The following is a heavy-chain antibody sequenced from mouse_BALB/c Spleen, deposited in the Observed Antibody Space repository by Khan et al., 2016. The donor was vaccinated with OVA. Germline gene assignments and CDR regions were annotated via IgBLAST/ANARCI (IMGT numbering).Heavy chain of an antibody. CDR2: IYPGGYFT. CDR1: GYTFTNYW. CDR3: AWWATWYLDG. Sequence: QVQLQQSGGEVVRPGTSVKISCKASGYTFTNYWLGWVRQRPGHGLEWIGDIYPGGYFTNYNEKVKDKATLTVDTSSTTANMQLSSLTSEDSAVYFCAWWATWYLDGWGAGTTVTVSS. V-gene: IGHV1-63*02. J-gene: IGHJ1*01. D-gene: IGHD3-1*01.